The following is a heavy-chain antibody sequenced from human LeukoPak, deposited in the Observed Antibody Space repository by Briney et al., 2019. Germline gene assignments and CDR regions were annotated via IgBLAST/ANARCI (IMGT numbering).Heavy chain of an antibody. CDR1: GYTFTGYY. D-gene: IGHD2-21*02. Sequence: GASVKVSCKASGYTFTGYYMHWVRHAPGQGLEWMGWIHPNSGGTNYAQKFQGRVTMTRDTSISTAYMELSRLRSDDTAVYYCARVVVVTAALDYWGQGTLVTVSS. V-gene: IGHV1-2*02. CDR2: IHPNSGGT. CDR3: ARVVVVTAALDY. J-gene: IGHJ4*02.